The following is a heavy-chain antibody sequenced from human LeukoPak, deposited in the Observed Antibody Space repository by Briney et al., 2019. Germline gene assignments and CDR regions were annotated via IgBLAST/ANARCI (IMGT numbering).Heavy chain of an antibody. Sequence: SETLSLTCTVTGGSISSGGYYWSWIRQHPGKGLEWIGYIYYSGSTYYNPSLKSRVTISVDTSKNQFSLKLSSVTAADTAVYYCAREGGPYRPLDYSGQGTLVTVSS. CDR1: GGSISSGGYY. CDR2: IYYSGST. J-gene: IGHJ4*02. CDR3: AREGGPYRPLDY. V-gene: IGHV4-31*03.